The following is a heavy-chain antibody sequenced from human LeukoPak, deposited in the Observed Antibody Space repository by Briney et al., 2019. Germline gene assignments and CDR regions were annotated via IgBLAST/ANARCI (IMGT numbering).Heavy chain of an antibody. Sequence: SETLSLTCTVSGGSISSYYWSWIRQPPGKGLEWIGYIYYSGSTNCNPSVKSRVAMSVDTSKKQFSLKLSSLTAADTAVCYCARGGTAVIAPYAFDIWGQGTMVTVSS. CDR2: IYYSGST. V-gene: IGHV4-59*01. D-gene: IGHD4-23*01. J-gene: IGHJ3*02. CDR1: GGSISSYY. CDR3: ARGGTAVIAPYAFDI.